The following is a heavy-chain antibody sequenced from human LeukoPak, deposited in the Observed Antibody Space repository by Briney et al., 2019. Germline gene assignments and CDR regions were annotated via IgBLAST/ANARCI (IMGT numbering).Heavy chain of an antibody. CDR2: IYYSGST. CDR1: GGSISSYY. CDR3: AREGGSGSYEGAFDY. Sequence: SETLSLTCTVSGGSISSYYWSWIRQPPGKGLEWIGYIYYSGSTNYNPSLKSRVTISVDTSKNQFSLKLSSVTAADTAVYYCAREGGSGSYEGAFDYWGQGTLVTVSS. J-gene: IGHJ4*02. D-gene: IGHD3-10*01. V-gene: IGHV4-59*01.